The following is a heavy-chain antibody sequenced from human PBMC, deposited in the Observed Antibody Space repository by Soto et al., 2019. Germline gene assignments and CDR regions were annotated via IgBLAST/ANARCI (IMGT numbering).Heavy chain of an antibody. CDR1: GYTFTSYG. D-gene: IGHD6-13*01. Sequence: ASVKVSCKASGYTFTSYGISWVRQAPGQGLEWMGWISAYNGNTNYAQKLQGRVTMTTDTSTSTAYMELRSLRSDDTAVYYCAREIHSSNYFYSYFDLWARGTLVTVSS. CDR3: AREIHSSNYFYSYFDL. CDR2: ISAYNGNT. J-gene: IGHJ2*01. V-gene: IGHV1-18*01.